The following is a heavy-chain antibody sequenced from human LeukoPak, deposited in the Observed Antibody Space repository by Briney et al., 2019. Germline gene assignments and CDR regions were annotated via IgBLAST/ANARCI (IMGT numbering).Heavy chain of an antibody. V-gene: IGHV3-11*01. CDR2: FSSSGSTI. J-gene: IGHJ4*02. CDR1: GFTFSDYY. Sequence: GGSLRLSLAASGFTFSDYYRSGIRQAPGKGLEGVSYFSSSGSTIYYADSVKGRFTISRDNAKNSLYLQMNSLRAEDTAVYYCAFSMVRGVIGTYYFDYWGQGTLVTVSA. D-gene: IGHD3-10*01. CDR3: AFSMVRGVIGTYYFDY.